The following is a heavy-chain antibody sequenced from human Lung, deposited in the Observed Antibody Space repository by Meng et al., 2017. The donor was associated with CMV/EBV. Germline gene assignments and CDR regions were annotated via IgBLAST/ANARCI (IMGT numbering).Heavy chain of an antibody. J-gene: IGHJ5*02. D-gene: IGHD3-22*01. V-gene: IGHV5-51*01. Sequence: KVSCKGSGYSFTSYWIGWVRQMPGKGLEWMGIIYPGDSDTRYSPSFQGQVTISADKSISTAYLQWSSLKASDTATYYCARTVKYYYDSSGPDPWGQGXLVTASS. CDR2: IYPGDSDT. CDR1: GYSFTSYW. CDR3: ARTVKYYYDSSGPDP.